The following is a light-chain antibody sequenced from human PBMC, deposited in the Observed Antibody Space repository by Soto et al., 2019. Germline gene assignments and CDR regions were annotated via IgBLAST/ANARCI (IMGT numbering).Light chain of an antibody. CDR2: GAS. CDR1: QSVSSN. Sequence: IVMTQSPATLSVSPGERATLSCRASQSVSSNLAWYQQKPGQAPRLLTYGASTRATGIPARFSGSGSGTEFTLTISSLQPDDFATYYCQQYNTYSGTFGQGTKVDI. CDR3: QQYNTYSGT. J-gene: IGKJ1*01. V-gene: IGKV3-15*01.